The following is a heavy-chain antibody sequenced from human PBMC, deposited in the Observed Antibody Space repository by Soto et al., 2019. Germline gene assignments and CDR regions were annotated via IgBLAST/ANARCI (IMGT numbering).Heavy chain of an antibody. Sequence: PSETLSLTCTVSGGSISSSSYYWGWIRQPPGKGLEWIGSIYYSGSTYYNPSLKSRVTISVDTSKNQSSLKLSSVTAADTAVYYCARRTATGGSYFDYWGQGTLVTVSS. V-gene: IGHV4-39*01. J-gene: IGHJ4*02. D-gene: IGHD1-26*01. CDR1: GGSISSSSYY. CDR2: IYYSGST. CDR3: ARRTATGGSYFDY.